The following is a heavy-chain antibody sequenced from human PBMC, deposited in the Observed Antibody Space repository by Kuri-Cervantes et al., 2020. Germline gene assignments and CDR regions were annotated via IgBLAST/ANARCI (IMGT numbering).Heavy chain of an antibody. D-gene: IGHD5-18*01. J-gene: IGHJ4*02. CDR2: INPSGGST. V-gene: IGHV1-46*01. CDR3: ARTNVDTAMVTYYYFDY. Sequence: ASVKVSCKASGYTFTSYYMHWVRQAPGHGLEWMGIINPSGGSTSYAQKFQGRVTMTRDTSTSTVYMELSSLRSEDTAVYYCARTNVDTAMVTYYYFDYWGQGTLVTVSS. CDR1: GYTFTSYY.